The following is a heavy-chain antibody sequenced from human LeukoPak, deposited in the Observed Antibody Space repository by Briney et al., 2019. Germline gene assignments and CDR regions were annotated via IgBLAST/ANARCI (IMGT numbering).Heavy chain of an antibody. D-gene: IGHD3-3*01. CDR3: ARILSADDFWSGYSGVDY. Sequence: SVKVSCKASGYTFTSYDINWVRQATGQGLEWMGGIIPILGTANYAQKFQGRVTITADESTSTAYMELSSLRSEDTAVYYCARILSADDFWSGYSGVDYWGQGTLVTVSS. CDR1: GYTFTSYD. CDR2: IIPILGTA. J-gene: IGHJ4*02. V-gene: IGHV1-69*13.